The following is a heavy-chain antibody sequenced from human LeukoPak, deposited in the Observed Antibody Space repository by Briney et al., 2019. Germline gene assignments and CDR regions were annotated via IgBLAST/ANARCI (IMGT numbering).Heavy chain of an antibody. J-gene: IGHJ4*02. V-gene: IGHV4-39*07. Sequence: PSETLSLTCTVSGGSISSGGYYWSWIRQHPGKGLEWIGEINRSGSTNYNPSLKSRVTISVDTSKNQFSLKLSSVTAADTAVYYCARVWGYDSNIDYWGQGTLVTVSS. CDR3: ARVWGYDSNIDY. CDR2: INRSGST. D-gene: IGHD3-22*01. CDR1: GGSISSGGYY.